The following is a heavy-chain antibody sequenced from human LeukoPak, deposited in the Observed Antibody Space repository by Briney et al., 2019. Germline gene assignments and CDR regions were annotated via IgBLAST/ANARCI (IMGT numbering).Heavy chain of an antibody. Sequence: SVKVSCKASGGTFSSYAISWVRQAPGQGLEWMGGIIPIFGTANYAQKFQGRVTITADESTSTAYMELSSLRSEDTAVYYCAIAARLVYNWFDPWGQGTLVTVSS. CDR3: AIAARLVYNWFDP. CDR2: IIPIFGTA. CDR1: GGTFSSYA. J-gene: IGHJ5*02. D-gene: IGHD6-6*01. V-gene: IGHV1-69*13.